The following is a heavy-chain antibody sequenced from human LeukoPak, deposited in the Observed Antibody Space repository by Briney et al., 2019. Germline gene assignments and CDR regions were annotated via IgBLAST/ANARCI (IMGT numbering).Heavy chain of an antibody. CDR1: GFTFNNYS. Sequence: PGGSLRLSCVASGFTFNNYSMNWVRQAPGKGLEWVSSISSSSTYIYHAASVKGRFTISRENAKNSLYLQMNSLRAEDTAVYYCARDSGIYRTIDYWGQGTLVTVSS. CDR3: ARDSGIYRTIDY. J-gene: IGHJ4*02. D-gene: IGHD1-26*01. CDR2: ISSSSTYI. V-gene: IGHV3-21*01.